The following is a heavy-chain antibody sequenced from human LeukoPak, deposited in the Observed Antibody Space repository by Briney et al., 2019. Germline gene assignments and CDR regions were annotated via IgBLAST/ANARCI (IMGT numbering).Heavy chain of an antibody. Sequence: GGSLRLSCAASGFTFSTYIMHWVRQSPGKGLEWVAVMSYTGNDISYADSMKGRFTISRDNSKNTLYLQMNSLQTDDTAVYYCATDLRYGNNFFFQHWGQGILVTVSS. CDR3: ATDLRYGNNFFFQH. CDR2: MSYTGNDI. CDR1: GFTFSTYI. D-gene: IGHD5-18*01. V-gene: IGHV3-30*04. J-gene: IGHJ4*02.